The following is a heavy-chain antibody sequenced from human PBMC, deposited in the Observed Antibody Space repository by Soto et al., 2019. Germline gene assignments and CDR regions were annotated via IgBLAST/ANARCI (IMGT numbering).Heavy chain of an antibody. D-gene: IGHD1-26*01. J-gene: IGHJ4*02. Sequence: GGSLRLSCAASGFTVSDNYMSWVRQAPGKGLEWVSVLYDGGSAYYADSVKGRFTISRDNSKNTLFLHMNSLGADDTAVYYCARDRWEQYLDYWGQGALVTVSS. CDR3: ARDRWEQYLDY. V-gene: IGHV3-53*01. CDR1: GFTVSDNY. CDR2: LYDGGSA.